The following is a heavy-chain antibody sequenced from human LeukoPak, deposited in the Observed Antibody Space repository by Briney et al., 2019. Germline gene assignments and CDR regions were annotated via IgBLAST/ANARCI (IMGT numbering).Heavy chain of an antibody. CDR1: GYTFTSYG. D-gene: IGHD2-2*01. J-gene: IGHJ4*02. CDR3: ARASPGRVVPAAMGFDY. V-gene: IGHV1-18*01. Sequence: ASEKVSCKASGYTFTSYGISWVRQAPGQGLEWMGWISAYNGNTNYAQKLQGRVTMTTDTSTSTAYMELRSLRSDDTAVYYCARASPGRVVPAAMGFDYWGQGTLVTVSS. CDR2: ISAYNGNT.